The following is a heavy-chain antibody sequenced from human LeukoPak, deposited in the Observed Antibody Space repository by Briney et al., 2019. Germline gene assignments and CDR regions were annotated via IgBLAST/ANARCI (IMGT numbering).Heavy chain of an antibody. J-gene: IGHJ4*02. D-gene: IGHD6-13*01. CDR2: ISGSGGST. Sequence: PGGSLRLPCAASGFTFNIYAMSWVRQAPGKGLEWVAGISGSGGSTGYADSVKGRFTISRDNSKNTLYLHMNSLRAEDTAVYYCAKDRRIAAAYLFDYWGQGTLVSVSS. CDR3: AKDRRIAAAYLFDY. V-gene: IGHV3-23*01. CDR1: GFTFNIYA.